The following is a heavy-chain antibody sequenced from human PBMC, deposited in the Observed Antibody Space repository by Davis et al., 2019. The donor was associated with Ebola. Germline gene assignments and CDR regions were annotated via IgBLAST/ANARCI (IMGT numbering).Heavy chain of an antibody. D-gene: IGHD2-2*01. J-gene: IGHJ3*02. Sequence: SETLSLTCAVYGGSFSGYYWSWIRQPPGKGLEWIGEINHSGSTNYNPSLKSRVTISVDKSKNQFSLKLSSVTAADTAVYYCASEYCSSASCHDAFDIWGQGTMVTVSS. CDR2: INHSGST. CDR3: ASEYCSSASCHDAFDI. CDR1: GGSFSGYY. V-gene: IGHV4-34*01.